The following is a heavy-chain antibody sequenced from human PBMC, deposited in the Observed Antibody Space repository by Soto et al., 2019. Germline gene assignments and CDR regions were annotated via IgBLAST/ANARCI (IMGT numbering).Heavy chain of an antibody. D-gene: IGHD6-13*01. J-gene: IGHJ3*02. CDR3: AKAGGEQQLVHSDAFDI. Sequence: GGSLRLSCAASGFTFSSYSMNWVRQAPGKGLEWVSAISGSGGSTYYADSVKGRFTISRDNSKNTLYLQMNSLRAEDTAVYYCAKAGGEQQLVHSDAFDIWGQGTMVTVSS. CDR2: ISGSGGST. V-gene: IGHV3-23*01. CDR1: GFTFSSYS.